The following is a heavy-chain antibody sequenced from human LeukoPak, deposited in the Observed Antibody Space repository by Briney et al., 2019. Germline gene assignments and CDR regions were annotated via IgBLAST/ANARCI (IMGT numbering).Heavy chain of an antibody. Sequence: PGGSLRLSCAASGFTVSSSHMGWVRQAPGKGLEWVSVMFSGGTPYYADSVKGRFTISRDNSKNTLFLQMSSLRAEDTAVYYCTRGISSGSAFDIWGQGTMVTVSS. D-gene: IGHD6-19*01. CDR1: GFTVSSSH. CDR2: MFSGGTP. J-gene: IGHJ3*02. V-gene: IGHV3-53*01. CDR3: TRGISSGSAFDI.